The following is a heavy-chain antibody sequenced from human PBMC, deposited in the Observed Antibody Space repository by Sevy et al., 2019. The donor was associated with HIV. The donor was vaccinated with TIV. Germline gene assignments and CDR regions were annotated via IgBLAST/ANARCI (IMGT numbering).Heavy chain of an antibody. J-gene: IGHJ6*02. D-gene: IGHD3-22*01. CDR1: VFTFTGYA. Sequence: GGSLRLSCAVSVFTFTGYAMSWVRQAPGKGLEWLSGISGTGDSTYYADSVKGRFTISRDNSKKELYLQMNSLRAEDTAIYYCAKYTGGLPSRGYYYYGMDVWGQGTTVTVSS. CDR2: ISGTGDST. V-gene: IGHV3-23*01. CDR3: AKYTGGLPSRGYYYYGMDV.